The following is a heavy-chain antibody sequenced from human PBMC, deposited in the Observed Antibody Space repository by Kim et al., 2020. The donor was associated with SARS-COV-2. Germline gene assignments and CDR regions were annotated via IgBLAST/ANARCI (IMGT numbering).Heavy chain of an antibody. CDR1: AFPFSKYW. CDR2: IRQDGGQI. D-gene: IGHD6-25*01. CDR3: GAKGDSGRWAPIDP. V-gene: IGHV3-7*01. J-gene: IGHJ5*02. Sequence: GGSLRLSCVASAFPFSKYWMSWVRQAPGKGLQWVANIRQDGGQIFYVDSVRGRFTISRDNAKNSLYLQMNSLRVDDTGVYYCGAKGDSGRWAPIDPWGQGTLVTVSS.